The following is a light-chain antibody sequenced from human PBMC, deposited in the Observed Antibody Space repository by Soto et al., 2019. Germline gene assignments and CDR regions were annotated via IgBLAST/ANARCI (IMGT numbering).Light chain of an antibody. Sequence: EIVMTQSPATLSVSPGERATLSCRASQSVSSYLAWYQQKPGQAPRLLIYGASNRATDIPDRFSGSGSGTEFTLTISRLQSEDFAVYYCQKRSNWPPWTFGQGTKVDI. CDR2: GAS. V-gene: IGKV3-15*01. CDR1: QSVSSY. CDR3: QKRSNWPPWT. J-gene: IGKJ1*01.